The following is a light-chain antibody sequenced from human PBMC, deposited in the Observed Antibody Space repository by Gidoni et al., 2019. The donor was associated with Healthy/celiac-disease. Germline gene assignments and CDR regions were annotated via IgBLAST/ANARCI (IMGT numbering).Light chain of an antibody. V-gene: IGLV2-14*01. CDR1: SSDVGCYNY. Sequence: SALTQPASVSGSPGQSITLSCTGTSSDVGCYNYVSWYQQHPGKAPKLMIYDVSNRPSGVSNRFSGSKSGNTASLTISGLQAEDEADYYCSSYTSSSTLVVFGGGTKLTVL. CDR3: SSYTSSSTLVV. J-gene: IGLJ2*01. CDR2: DVS.